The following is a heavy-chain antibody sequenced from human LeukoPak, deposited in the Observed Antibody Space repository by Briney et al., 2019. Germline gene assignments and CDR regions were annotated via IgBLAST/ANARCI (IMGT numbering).Heavy chain of an antibody. CDR3: ARDGRDGYNSAWDY. CDR2: IIPIFGTA. CDR1: GSTFSSYA. V-gene: IGHV1-69*13. J-gene: IGHJ4*02. Sequence: SVKVSCKASGSTFSSYAISWVRQAPGQGLEWMGGIIPIFGTANYAQKFQGRVTITADESTSTAYMELSSLRSEDTAVYYCARDGRDGYNSAWDYWGQGTLVTVSS. D-gene: IGHD5-24*01.